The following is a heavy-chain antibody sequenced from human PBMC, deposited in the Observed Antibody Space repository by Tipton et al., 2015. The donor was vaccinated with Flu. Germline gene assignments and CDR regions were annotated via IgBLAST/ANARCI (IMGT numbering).Heavy chain of an antibody. J-gene: IGHJ4*02. CDR2: IYPGDSDT. D-gene: IGHD4-17*01. CDR3: VRQPYLGDYGGYFDY. V-gene: IGHV5-51*01. Sequence: VQLVQSGPEVKRPGESLKISCKGSGYSFTSYWIGWVRQMPGKGLEWMGIIYPGDSDTRYSPSFQGQVTISADKSISTAYLQWSSLKASDTAMYYCVRQPYLGDYGGYFDYWGQGTLVTVSS. CDR1: GYSFTSYW.